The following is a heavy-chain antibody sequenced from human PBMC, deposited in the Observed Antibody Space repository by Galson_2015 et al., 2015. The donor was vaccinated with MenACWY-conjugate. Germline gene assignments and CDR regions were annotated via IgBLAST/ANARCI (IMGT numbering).Heavy chain of an antibody. CDR3: ARVNHYDSIAYYFDY. Sequence: SQTLSLTCSVSGGSINSGGYHWTWIRQHPEKGLEWIGYIYYSGTISYNPALKSRITISVDTSKNQFSLSLSSVTAADTAVYYCARVNHYDSIAYYFDYWGQGTLVTVSS. J-gene: IGHJ4*02. CDR1: GGSINSGGYH. CDR2: IYYSGTI. D-gene: IGHD3-22*01. V-gene: IGHV4-31*03.